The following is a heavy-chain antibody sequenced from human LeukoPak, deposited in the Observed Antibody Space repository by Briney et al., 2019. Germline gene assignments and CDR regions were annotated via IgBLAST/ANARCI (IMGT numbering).Heavy chain of an antibody. J-gene: IGHJ6*03. V-gene: IGHV3-33*01. CDR2: IWYDGSNK. CDR3: ARPYSSNRYYYYYYMDV. Sequence: PGGSLRLSCAASGFTFSSYGMNWVRQAPGKGLEWVAIIWYDGSNKYYADSVKGRFTISRDNSKNTLYLQMNSLRAEDTAVYYCARPYSSNRYYYYYYMDVWGEGTTVTVSS. CDR1: GFTFSSYG. D-gene: IGHD6-13*01.